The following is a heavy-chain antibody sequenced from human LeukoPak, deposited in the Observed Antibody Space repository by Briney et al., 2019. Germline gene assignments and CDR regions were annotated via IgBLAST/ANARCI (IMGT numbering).Heavy chain of an antibody. CDR2: IYYNGNT. Sequence: SETLSLTCTVSGDSIAINHYYWGWVRQPPGKGLEWIGNIYYNGNTYYNPSLKSRVTISVDTSRNEFSLRLSFVTAADTAFYYCARHIVYDAYKAWGQGTLVTVSS. J-gene: IGHJ4*02. D-gene: IGHD5-24*01. V-gene: IGHV4-39*01. CDR3: ARHIVYDAYKA. CDR1: GDSIAINHYY.